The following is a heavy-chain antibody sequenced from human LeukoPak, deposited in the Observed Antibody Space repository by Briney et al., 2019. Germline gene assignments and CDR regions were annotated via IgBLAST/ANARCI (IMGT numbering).Heavy chain of an antibody. CDR1: GYTFTGYY. CDR3: ARDWGLALLWFGESPGLDV. V-gene: IGHV1-2*02. Sequence: ASVKVSCKASGYTFTGYYMHWVRQAPGQGLEWMGWINPNSGGTNYAQKFQGRVTMTRDTSTSTVYMELSSLRSEDTAVYYCARDWGLALLWFGESPGLDVWGKGTTVPVSS. J-gene: IGHJ6*04. CDR2: INPNSGGT. D-gene: IGHD3-10*01.